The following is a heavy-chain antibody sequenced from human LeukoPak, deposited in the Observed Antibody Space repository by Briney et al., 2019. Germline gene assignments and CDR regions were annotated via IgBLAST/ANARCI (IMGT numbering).Heavy chain of an antibody. Sequence: ETLSLTCTVSGGSISSSSYYWGWIRQPPGKGLEWVSSISSTSTYIYYTDSVKGRFTISRDKAKNSVYLQMSSLRVEDTAVYYCARDLTTVASFDYWGQGTLVTASS. CDR3: ARDLTTVASFDY. D-gene: IGHD4-23*01. J-gene: IGHJ4*02. CDR1: GGSISSSS. V-gene: IGHV3-21*01. CDR2: ISSTSTYI.